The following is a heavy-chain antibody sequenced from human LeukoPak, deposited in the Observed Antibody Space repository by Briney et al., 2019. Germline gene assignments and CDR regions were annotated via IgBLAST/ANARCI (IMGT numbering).Heavy chain of an antibody. Sequence: SETLSLTCTVSGSSPSSYYRSWIRQPAGSGLEWIGRIYTTGNTNYNPSLKSRLTMSVDTSKNQFSLKWSYVTAADTAVYYCARLADGGGLVHFDYWGQGTLVTVSS. CDR1: GSSPSSYY. CDR2: IYTTGNT. J-gene: IGHJ4*02. CDR3: ARLADGGGLVHFDY. D-gene: IGHD6-19*01. V-gene: IGHV4-4*07.